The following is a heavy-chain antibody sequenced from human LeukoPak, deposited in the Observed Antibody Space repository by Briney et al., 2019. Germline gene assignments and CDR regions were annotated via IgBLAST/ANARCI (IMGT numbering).Heavy chain of an antibody. CDR3: AKMSTAEVCFDY. J-gene: IGHJ4*02. V-gene: IGHV4-30-4*07. CDR2: ISYSGST. Sequence: SETLSLTCIISGASISSSAYYWGWLRQPPGTGLEWIGYISYSGSTYYNPSLKRRVTMSLDTSKNQFSLKRSSVTAADTAVYYCAKMSTAEVCFDYWGQGTLVTVSS. D-gene: IGHD5-24*01. CDR1: GASISSSAYY.